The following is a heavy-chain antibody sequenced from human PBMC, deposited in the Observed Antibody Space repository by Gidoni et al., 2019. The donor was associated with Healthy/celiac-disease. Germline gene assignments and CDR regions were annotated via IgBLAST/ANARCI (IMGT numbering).Heavy chain of an antibody. Sequence: QVQLVESGGGVVQPGRSLRLSCAASGFTFSSYGMHWVRQAPGKGLEWVAVISYDGSNKYYADSVKGRFTISRDNSKNTLYLQMNSLRAEDTAVYYCAKASQYYYGSGSGWFDPWGQGTLVTVSS. V-gene: IGHV3-30*18. D-gene: IGHD3-10*01. CDR2: ISYDGSNK. CDR3: AKASQYYYGSGSGWFDP. CDR1: GFTFSSYG. J-gene: IGHJ5*02.